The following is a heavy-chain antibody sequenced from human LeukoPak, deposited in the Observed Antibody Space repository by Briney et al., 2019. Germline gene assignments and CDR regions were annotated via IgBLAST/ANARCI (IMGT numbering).Heavy chain of an antibody. CDR1: GFTVSSNY. Sequence: GGSLRLSCAASGFTVSSNYMSWVRQAPGKGLEWVSVIYSGGSTYYAESVKGRFTISRDNSKNTLYLQMNSLRAEDTAVYYCARMYSSSWVDYYYYGMDVWGQGTTVTVSS. CDR2: IYSGGST. CDR3: ARMYSSSWVDYYYYGMDV. D-gene: IGHD6-13*01. J-gene: IGHJ6*02. V-gene: IGHV3-53*01.